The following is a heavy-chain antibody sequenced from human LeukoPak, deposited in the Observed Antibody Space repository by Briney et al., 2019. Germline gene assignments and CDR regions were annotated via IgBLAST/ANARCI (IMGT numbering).Heavy chain of an antibody. CDR1: EFTFSSYW. D-gene: IGHD6-6*01. V-gene: IGHV3-23*01. Sequence: GGSLRLSCTASEFTFSSYWMSWVRQAPGKGLEWVSIISRASESIFYADSVKGRFTISRDNSKNTLYLQMNSLRAEDTAVYYCAKGGSSSRFYYYYYYMDVWGKGTTVTVSS. J-gene: IGHJ6*03. CDR2: ISRASESI. CDR3: AKGGSSSRFYYYYYYMDV.